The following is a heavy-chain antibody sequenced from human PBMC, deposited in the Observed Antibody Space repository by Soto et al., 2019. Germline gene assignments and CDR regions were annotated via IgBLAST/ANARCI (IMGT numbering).Heavy chain of an antibody. V-gene: IGHV1-69*13. CDR1: GYTFTGYY. D-gene: IGHD3-22*01. J-gene: IGHJ4*02. Sequence: SVKVSCKASGYTFTGYYMHWVRQAPGQGLEWMGWIIPIFGTANYAQKFQGRVTITADESTSTAYMELSSLRSEDTAVYYCARGGGVLLLAYYFDYWGQGTLVTVSS. CDR2: IIPIFGTA. CDR3: ARGGGVLLLAYYFDY.